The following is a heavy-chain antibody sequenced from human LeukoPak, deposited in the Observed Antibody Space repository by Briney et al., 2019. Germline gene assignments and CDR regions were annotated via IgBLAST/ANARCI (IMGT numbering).Heavy chain of an antibody. Sequence: SQTLSLTCTVSGGSIGSGDYYWSWIRQPPGKGLEWIGEISHSGNTNCNPSLKSRVTISVDKSENQLSLRLTSVTAADTAVYYCASHVVVTGTRGFDHWGQGTLVTVSS. D-gene: IGHD2-21*02. J-gene: IGHJ4*02. V-gene: IGHV4-30-4*01. CDR1: GGSIGSGDYY. CDR3: ASHVVVTGTRGFDH. CDR2: ISHSGNT.